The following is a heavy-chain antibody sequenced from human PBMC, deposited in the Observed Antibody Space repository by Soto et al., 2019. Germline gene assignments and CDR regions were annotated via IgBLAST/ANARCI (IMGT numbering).Heavy chain of an antibody. V-gene: IGHV1-69*13. D-gene: IGHD6-6*01. Sequence: VASVKVSCKASGGAFSSYSISWVLQAPGQGLEWMGGIIPIFGTANYAQKFQGRVTITADESTSTAYMELSSLRSEDTAVYYCARVWESSSSGPTWFDPWGQGTLVTVSS. CDR2: IIPIFGTA. CDR1: GGAFSSYS. CDR3: ARVWESSSSGPTWFDP. J-gene: IGHJ5*02.